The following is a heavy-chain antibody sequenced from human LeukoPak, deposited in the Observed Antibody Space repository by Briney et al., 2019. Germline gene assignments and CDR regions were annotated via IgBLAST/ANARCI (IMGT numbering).Heavy chain of an antibody. CDR1: GFTFSSYA. Sequence: GGSLRLSCAASGFTFSSYAMSWVRQAPGQGLEWVYAISVSGGSTYYADSVKGRFTISRDNSKDTLYLQMNSLRAEDTAVYYCAKVAYYYMDVWGKGTTVTVSS. CDR2: ISVSGGST. CDR3: AKVAYYYMDV. V-gene: IGHV3-23*01. J-gene: IGHJ6*03.